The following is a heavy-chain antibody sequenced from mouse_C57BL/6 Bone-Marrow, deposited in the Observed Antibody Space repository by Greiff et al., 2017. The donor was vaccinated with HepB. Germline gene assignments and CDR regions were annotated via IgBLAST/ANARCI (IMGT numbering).Heavy chain of an antibody. CDR1: GFNIKDYY. CDR2: IDPEDGET. V-gene: IGHV14-2*01. J-gene: IGHJ3*01. CDR3: ARRTLRYPAWFVY. D-gene: IGHD1-1*01. Sequence: EVKLQQSGAELVKPGASVKLSCTASGFNIKDYYMHWVKQRTEQGLEWIGRIDPEDGETKYAPKFQGKATITADTSSNTAYLQLSSLTSEDTAVYYCARRTLRYPAWFVYWGQGTLVTVSA.